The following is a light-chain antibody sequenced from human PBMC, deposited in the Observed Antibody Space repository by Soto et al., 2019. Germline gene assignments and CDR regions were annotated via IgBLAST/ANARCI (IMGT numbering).Light chain of an antibody. CDR1: SSDVGGYNY. Sequence: QSALTQPRSVSGSPGQSVTISCTGTSSDVGGYNYVSWYQQHPGKAPKLMIYDVSKRPSGVPDRFSGSKSGNTASLTISGLQAEDEADYYCCSYAGSSTLAFGGGTQLTVL. J-gene: IGLJ2*01. CDR2: DVS. CDR3: CSYAGSSTLA. V-gene: IGLV2-11*01.